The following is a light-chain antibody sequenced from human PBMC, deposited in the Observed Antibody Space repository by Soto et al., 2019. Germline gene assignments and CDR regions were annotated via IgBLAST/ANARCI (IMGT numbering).Light chain of an antibody. Sequence: QSTLTQPPSASGSSAQSVAIPCTKTSSDVGGYNYVSWYQQHPGKAPKLMIYEVSKRPSGVPDRFSGSKSGNTASLTVSGLQAEDEADYYCISYAGSNNLYVFGTGTKVTVL. J-gene: IGLJ1*01. CDR1: SSDVGGYNY. CDR3: ISYAGSNNLYV. V-gene: IGLV2-8*01. CDR2: EVS.